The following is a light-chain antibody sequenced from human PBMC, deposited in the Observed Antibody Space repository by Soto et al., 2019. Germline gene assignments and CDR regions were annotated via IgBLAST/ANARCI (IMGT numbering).Light chain of an antibody. CDR1: QSVSSRS. Sequence: EIVLTQSPGTLSLSPGERATLSCRASQSVSSRSLAWYQQKPGQAPRLLIYDASSRATGIPDRFSGSGSGTDFTLTISRLEPEDFAVYYCQQYGTSPPGTFGQGTKVDIK. V-gene: IGKV3-20*01. CDR3: QQYGTSPPGT. CDR2: DAS. J-gene: IGKJ1*01.